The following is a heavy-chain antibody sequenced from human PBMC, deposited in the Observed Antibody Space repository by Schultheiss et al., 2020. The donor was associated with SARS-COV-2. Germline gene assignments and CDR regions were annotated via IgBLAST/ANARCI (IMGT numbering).Heavy chain of an antibody. CDR1: GGSISSGAW. J-gene: IGHJ3*02. CDR3: ARVGAEIVAVPAAKRWAFDI. CDR2: IYHSGTT. V-gene: IGHV4-4*02. Sequence: SETLSLTCAVSGGSISSGAWWSWVRQSPGKGLEWIGEIYHSGTTNYNPSFESRINLSVDKSKSVFSLRLNSVTAADTAVYYCARVGAEIVAVPAAKRWAFDIWGQGTNVTVSS. D-gene: IGHD2-2*01.